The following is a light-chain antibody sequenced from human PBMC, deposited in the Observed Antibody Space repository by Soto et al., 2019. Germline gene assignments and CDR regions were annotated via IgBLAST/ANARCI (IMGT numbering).Light chain of an antibody. CDR3: QQFNSYPIT. Sequence: AIQLTQSPSSLSASVGDRVTITCRASQGISSALAWYQQKPGKAPKLLIYDASSLESGVPSRFSGSGSGTDFTLTNSSLQPEDFVTYYCQQFNSYPITFGQGTRLEIK. J-gene: IGKJ5*01. V-gene: IGKV1-13*02. CDR1: QGISSA. CDR2: DAS.